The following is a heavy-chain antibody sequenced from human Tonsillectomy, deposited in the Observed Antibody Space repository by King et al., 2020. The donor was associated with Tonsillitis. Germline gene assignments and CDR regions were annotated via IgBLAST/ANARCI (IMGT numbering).Heavy chain of an antibody. CDR3: ARWLHHNWYFDL. CDR2: IGTAGDT. Sequence: VQLVESGGGLVQPGGSLRLSCAASGFTFSSYDMHWVRQATGKGLEWVSAIGTAGDTYYPGSVKGRFTISRENAKNSLYLQMNSLRAGDTAVYYCARWLHHNWYFDLWGRGTLVTVSS. V-gene: IGHV3-13*01. J-gene: IGHJ2*01. D-gene: IGHD5-24*01. CDR1: GFTFSSYD.